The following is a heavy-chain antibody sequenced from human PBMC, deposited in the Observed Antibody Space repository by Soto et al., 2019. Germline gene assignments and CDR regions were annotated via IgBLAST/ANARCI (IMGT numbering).Heavy chain of an antibody. Sequence: GSLRLSCAASGFTFSSYAMSWVRQAPGKGLEWVSGVSDSGESTYYADSVKGRFTISRDNSKNTLSLQMNSLRAEDTAAYFCAKCIGIPRVGVDVWGQGTTVTVSS. CDR1: GFTFSSYA. CDR3: AKCIGIPRVGVDV. V-gene: IGHV3-23*01. D-gene: IGHD1-1*01. CDR2: VSDSGEST. J-gene: IGHJ6*02.